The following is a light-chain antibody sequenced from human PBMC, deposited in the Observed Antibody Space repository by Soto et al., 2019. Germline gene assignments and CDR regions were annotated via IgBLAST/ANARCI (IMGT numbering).Light chain of an antibody. Sequence: EIVLTQSPATLSLSPGERATLSCRASQSVSSYLAWYQQKPGQAPRLLIYDASNRATGIPARFSGSGSGTDFTLTISSLEPEDFAVYYCQQRSNWRITFGQGTRLGL. CDR3: QQRSNWRIT. V-gene: IGKV3-11*01. CDR1: QSVSSY. J-gene: IGKJ5*01. CDR2: DAS.